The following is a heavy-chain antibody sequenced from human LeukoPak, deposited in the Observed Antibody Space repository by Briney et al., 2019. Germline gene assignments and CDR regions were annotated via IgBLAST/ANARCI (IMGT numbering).Heavy chain of an antibody. CDR3: ARKAAARGYYYYYMDV. CDR2: ISSTSNTI. CDR1: GFAFSSYS. Sequence: GGSLRLSCVASGFAFSSYSVNWVRQAPGKGLEWVSYISSTSNTIYYADSVKVRFTISRDNAKNTLYLQMNSLRAEDTAVYYCARKAAARGYYYYYMDVWGKGTTVTVSS. D-gene: IGHD6-13*01. J-gene: IGHJ6*03. V-gene: IGHV3-48*01.